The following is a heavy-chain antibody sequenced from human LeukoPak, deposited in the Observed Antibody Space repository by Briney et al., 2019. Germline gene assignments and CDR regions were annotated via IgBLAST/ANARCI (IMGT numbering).Heavy chain of an antibody. V-gene: IGHV4-38-2*02. CDR2: IYHSGYT. CDR3: AREGTVRWFDP. CDR1: NYSISSGSY. D-gene: IGHD1-14*01. Sequence: SGTLSLTCIVSNYSISSGSYWTWIRQPPGRGLEWIGGIYHSGYTFYNPSLKSRVTISVDTSKNEFSLKLNSVTAADTALYYCAREGTVRWFDPWGQGTLVTVYS. J-gene: IGHJ5*02.